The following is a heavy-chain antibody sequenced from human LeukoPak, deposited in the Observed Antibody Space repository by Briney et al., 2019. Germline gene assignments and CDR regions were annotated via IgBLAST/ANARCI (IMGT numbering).Heavy chain of an antibody. CDR2: IYPGDSDT. J-gene: IGHJ4*02. V-gene: IGHV5-51*01. CDR3: ARRHKRGAYSYGVDY. D-gene: IGHD5-18*01. CDR1: GYSFTNYW. Sequence: GESLKISCKGSGYSFTNYWIAWVRQMPEKGLEWMGIIYPGDSDTRYSPSFQGQVTISADKSITTAYLQWNSLKASDTAMYYCARRHKRGAYSYGVDYWGQGTLVTASS.